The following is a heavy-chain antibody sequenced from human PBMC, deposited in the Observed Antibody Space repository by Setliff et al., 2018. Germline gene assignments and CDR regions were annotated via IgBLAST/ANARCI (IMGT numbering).Heavy chain of an antibody. Sequence: PSETLSLTCTVSGGSISSNSHYWGWIRQPPGKGLEWIGSIHYSGNTNYNPSLKSRVTISGDTSQNYFSLKLTSVTEADTAVYYCARGPPGYYYYMNVWGQGTTVTVSS. CDR1: GGSISSNSHY. J-gene: IGHJ6*03. V-gene: IGHV4-39*07. CDR3: ARGPPGYYYYMNV. CDR2: IHYSGNT.